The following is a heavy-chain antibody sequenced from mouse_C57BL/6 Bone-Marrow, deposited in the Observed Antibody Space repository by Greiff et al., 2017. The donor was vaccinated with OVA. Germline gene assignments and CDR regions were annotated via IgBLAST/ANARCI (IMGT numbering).Heavy chain of an antibody. CDR2: ISDGGSYT. CDR3: ARDRGTGPNWYFDV. J-gene: IGHJ1*03. CDR1: GFTFSSYA. V-gene: IGHV5-4*01. D-gene: IGHD4-1*01. Sequence: EVQVVESGGGLVKPGGSLKLSCAASGFTFSSYAMSWVRQTPEKRLEWVATISDGGSYTYYPDNVKGRFTISRDNAKNNLYLQMSHLKSEDTAMYYCARDRGTGPNWYFDVWGTGTTVTVSS.